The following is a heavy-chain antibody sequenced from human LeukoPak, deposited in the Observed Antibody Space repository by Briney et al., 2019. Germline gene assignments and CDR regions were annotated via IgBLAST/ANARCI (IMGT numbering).Heavy chain of an antibody. CDR2: NSGSGGSA. CDR1: GFSFSSYA. J-gene: IGHJ4*02. V-gene: IGHV3-23*01. Sequence: PGGSLRLSCAASGFSFSSYAMSWVRQAPGKGLEWVSANSGSGGSANYADSVKGRFTISRDNSKNTLYLQMNSLRAEDTAVYYCAKVGDWNDAYYFDYWGQGTLVTVSS. CDR3: AKVGDWNDAYYFDY. D-gene: IGHD1-1*01.